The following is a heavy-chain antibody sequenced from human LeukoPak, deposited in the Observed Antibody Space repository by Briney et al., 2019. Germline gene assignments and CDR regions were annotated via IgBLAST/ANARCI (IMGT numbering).Heavy chain of an antibody. D-gene: IGHD4-17*01. V-gene: IGHV4-59*08. CDR2: IYSSGST. Sequence: SETLSLTCTVSGGSINTYYWGWIRQPSGKRLEWIGNIYSSGSTNYNPSLKSRVTISVDTSKNQFSLKLTSVTAADTAIYYCARAGGAPHGDYEFDFWGQGILVTVSS. CDR1: GGSINTYY. J-gene: IGHJ4*02. CDR3: ARAGGAPHGDYEFDF.